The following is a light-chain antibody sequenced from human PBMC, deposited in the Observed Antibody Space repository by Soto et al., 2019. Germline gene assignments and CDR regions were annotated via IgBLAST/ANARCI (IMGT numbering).Light chain of an antibody. CDR1: RSAGEW. Sequence: DIQMTQSPSTLSASVGDRATITCRASRSAGEWLAWYQQKPGKAPKLLIYEVSRLHSGVPSRFIAGGSETEFSLTIDSLQPDDFAIYYCQQFNSVPYTFGPGTKVEIK. J-gene: IGKJ2*01. V-gene: IGKV1-5*03. CDR2: EVS. CDR3: QQFNSVPYT.